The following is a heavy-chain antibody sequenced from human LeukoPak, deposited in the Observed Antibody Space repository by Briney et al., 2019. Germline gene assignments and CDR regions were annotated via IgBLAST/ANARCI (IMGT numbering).Heavy chain of an antibody. CDR2: IYYSGST. D-gene: IGHD6-13*01. J-gene: IGHJ4*02. CDR3: ARMRRGSSYPYHFDY. V-gene: IGHV4-59*01. CDR1: GGSISGYY. Sequence: SEALSLTCTVSGGSISGYYWSWIRQPPGKALEWIGYIYYSGSTNYNPSLRSRVTISVDTSKNQFSLRLNSVTAADTALYYCARMRRGSSYPYHFDYWGQGILVTVSS.